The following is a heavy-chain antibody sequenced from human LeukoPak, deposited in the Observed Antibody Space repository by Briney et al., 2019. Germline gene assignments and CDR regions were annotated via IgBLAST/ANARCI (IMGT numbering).Heavy chain of an antibody. V-gene: IGHV3-23*01. CDR1: GFTFTTYA. J-gene: IGHJ4*02. D-gene: IGHD2-15*01. Sequence: GGSLRLSCAASGFTFTTYAMSWVRQAPGKGLEWVSAISGSGSSTYYADSVRGRFTISRDNSKNTLYLQMNSLRVEDTAVYYCARDPSGGFYYFDYWGQGTLVTVSS. CDR3: ARDPSGGFYYFDY. CDR2: ISGSGSST.